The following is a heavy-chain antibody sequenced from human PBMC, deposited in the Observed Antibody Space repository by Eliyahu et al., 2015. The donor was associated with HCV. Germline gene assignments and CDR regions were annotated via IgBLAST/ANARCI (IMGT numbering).Heavy chain of an antibody. Sequence: EVQLVESGGGLVQPGGSLRLSCAASGFTXSSYWMHWVRQAPGKGLGWVSRINXDGGDTGYADSVKGRFTMSRDNAKNTLLLQMNSLRAEDTAVYYCARAGIFGVAIVDSWGQGTLVTVSS. D-gene: IGHD3-3*02. CDR1: GFTXSSYW. CDR2: INXDGGDT. CDR3: ARAGIFGVAIVDS. V-gene: IGHV3-74*01. J-gene: IGHJ4*02.